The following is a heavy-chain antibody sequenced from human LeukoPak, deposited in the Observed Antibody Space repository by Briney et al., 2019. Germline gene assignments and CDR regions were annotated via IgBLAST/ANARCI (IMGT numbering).Heavy chain of an antibody. CDR2: IDHSGST. CDR3: ARLKATVSIHAYFDS. D-gene: IGHD4-17*01. Sequence: PSETLSLTCTVSGGSISSSTYYWGWIRQPPGMGLEWIGYIDHSGSTNYNPSLKSRVSISSDTSKNQFSLELSSGTAADTAVYYCARLKATVSIHAYFDSWGQGTLVTVSS. V-gene: IGHV4-61*05. J-gene: IGHJ4*02. CDR1: GGSISSSTYY.